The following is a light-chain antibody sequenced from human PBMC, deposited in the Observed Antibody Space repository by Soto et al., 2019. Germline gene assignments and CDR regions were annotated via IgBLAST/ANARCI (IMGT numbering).Light chain of an antibody. CDR1: QSVVYSDGIAY. CDR2: RVS. CDR3: MQGTHWPPT. Sequence: DVVMTQSPLSLPVTLGQPASISCRSSQSVVYSDGIAYLTWFQQRPGQSPRRLIYRVSNRDSGVPDRVRGSGLGNDFPLKISRVEGWDVRRYYCMQGTHWPPTFGRGTKVEIK. J-gene: IGKJ1*01. V-gene: IGKV2-30*01.